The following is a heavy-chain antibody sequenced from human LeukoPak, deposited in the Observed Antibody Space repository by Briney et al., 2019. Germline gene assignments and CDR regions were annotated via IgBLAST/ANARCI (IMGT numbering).Heavy chain of an antibody. V-gene: IGHV3-69-1*01. CDR3: GREDCNNVRCYGASDA. D-gene: IGHD2-2*01. CDR1: GFTFSSYA. Sequence: PGGSMRLSCVGSGFTFSSYAMNWVRQAPGKGLEWVSSISSNNNIYYADSVKGRFTISRDNAKNSLSLHMNSLRGEDTAVYYCGREDCNNVRCYGASDAWGQGTLVTVSS. CDR2: ISSNNNI. J-gene: IGHJ5*02.